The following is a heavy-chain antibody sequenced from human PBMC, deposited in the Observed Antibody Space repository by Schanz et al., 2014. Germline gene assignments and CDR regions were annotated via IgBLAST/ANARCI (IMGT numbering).Heavy chain of an antibody. CDR3: AKVRYSSGWRGDYFDE. D-gene: IGHD6-25*01. CDR2: ISASGGDT. J-gene: IGHJ4*02. Sequence: EVQLVESGGGLVQPGGSLRLSCAASGFTFTNYAMSWVRQAPGKGLEWLSVISASGGDTYYADSVKGRFTISRDNSKNTLYLQMNSLRAEYTAVYYCAKVRYSSGWRGDYFDEWGQGTLVTVAS. V-gene: IGHV3-23*04. CDR1: GFTFTNYA.